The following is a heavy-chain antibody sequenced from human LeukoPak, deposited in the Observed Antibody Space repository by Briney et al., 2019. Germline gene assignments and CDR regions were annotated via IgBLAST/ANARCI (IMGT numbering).Heavy chain of an antibody. D-gene: IGHD3-22*01. V-gene: IGHV3-21*01. J-gene: IGHJ5*02. Sequence: GGSLRLSCAASGFTFSSYSMNWVHQAPGKGLEWVSSISSSSSYIYYADSVKGRFTISRDNAKNSLYLQMNSLRAEDTAVYYCASQHSYYYDENWFDPWGQGTLVTVSS. CDR3: ASQHSYYYDENWFDP. CDR1: GFTFSSYS. CDR2: ISSSSSYI.